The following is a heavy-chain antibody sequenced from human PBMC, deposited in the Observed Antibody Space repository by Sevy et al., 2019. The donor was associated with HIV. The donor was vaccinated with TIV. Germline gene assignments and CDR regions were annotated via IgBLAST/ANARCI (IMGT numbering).Heavy chain of an antibody. CDR2: INPNNRGT. J-gene: IGHJ4*02. Sequence: APVKVSCKASGYTFTGYYVHWVRQAPGQGLEWMGWINPNNRGTYFAKKFQDSVTLSTDTSVNTAYMELRSLTFDDTALYYCARMGDYSHSRGYYPLKFWGQGTPVTVSS. D-gene: IGHD3-22*01. CDR1: GYTFTGYY. CDR3: ARMGDYSHSRGYYPLKF. V-gene: IGHV1-2*02.